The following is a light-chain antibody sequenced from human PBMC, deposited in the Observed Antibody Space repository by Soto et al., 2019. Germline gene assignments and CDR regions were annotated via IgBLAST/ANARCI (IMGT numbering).Light chain of an antibody. V-gene: IGKV3-20*01. J-gene: IGKJ1*01. CDR1: QSLRSNS. Sequence: EIVLTQSPGTLCLSPGERATLSCRASQSLRSNSLAWYQQKPGQAPRLLISNASGRATGIPDRFSGSGSGADFTLTISRLEPEDFAVYYCPQYDSSPWTFGQGTKVEIK. CDR2: NAS. CDR3: PQYDSSPWT.